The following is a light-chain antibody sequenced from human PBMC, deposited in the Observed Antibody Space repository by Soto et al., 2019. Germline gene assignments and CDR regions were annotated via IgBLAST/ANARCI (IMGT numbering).Light chain of an antibody. CDR2: EVN. Sequence: QSALTQPPSASGSPGQSVTISCTGTSSDVGGYKYVSWYQQHPGKAPKLMIFEVNKRPPGVPDRFSGSKSGNTASLTVSVLQAEDEADYYCSSYAGINNLGVFGTGTKVTVL. V-gene: IGLV2-8*01. CDR3: SSYAGINNLGV. J-gene: IGLJ1*01. CDR1: SSDVGGYKY.